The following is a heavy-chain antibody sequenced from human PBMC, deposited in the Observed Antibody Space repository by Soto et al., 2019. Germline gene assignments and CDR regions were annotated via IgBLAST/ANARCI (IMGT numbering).Heavy chain of an antibody. J-gene: IGHJ4*02. Sequence: ASVKVSCKASGYTFTGYYMHWVRQAPGQGLEWMGWINPNSGGTNYAQKFQGRVTMTRDTSISTAYMELSRLRSDDTAVYYCARSRGYSEYYFDYWGQGTLVTVSS. CDR2: INPNSGGT. CDR3: ARSRGYSEYYFDY. D-gene: IGHD5-18*01. V-gene: IGHV1-2*02. CDR1: GYTFTGYY.